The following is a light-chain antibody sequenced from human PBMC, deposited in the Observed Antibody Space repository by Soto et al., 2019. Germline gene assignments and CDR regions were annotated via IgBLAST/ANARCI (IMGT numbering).Light chain of an antibody. J-gene: IGKJ2*01. CDR2: DAS. CDR1: QGIRND. CDR3: LQPNNYPYT. Sequence: DIQMTQSPSSLSASVGDRVTITCRASQGIRNDLGWYQQKPGKAPKRLIYDASSLQSGVPSRFSRHGSGKEFTLTIRSLQPEEFSNYYLLQPNNYPYTFGQGTKLEIK. V-gene: IGKV1-17*01.